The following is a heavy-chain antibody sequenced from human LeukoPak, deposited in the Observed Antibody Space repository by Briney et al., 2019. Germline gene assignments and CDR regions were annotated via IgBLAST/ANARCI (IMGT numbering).Heavy chain of an antibody. D-gene: IGHD3-3*01. CDR1: GGTFSSYA. V-gene: IGHV1-18*01. Sequence: GASVKVSCKASGGTFSSYAISWVRQAPGQGLEWMGWINPNSGGTNYAQKLQGRVTMTTDTSTSTAYMELRSLRSDDTAVYYCARANDFWSGYFDYWGQGTLVTVSS. CDR2: INPNSGGT. J-gene: IGHJ4*02. CDR3: ARANDFWSGYFDY.